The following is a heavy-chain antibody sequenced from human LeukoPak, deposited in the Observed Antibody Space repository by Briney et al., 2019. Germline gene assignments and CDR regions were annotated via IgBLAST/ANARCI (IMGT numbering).Heavy chain of an antibody. J-gene: IGHJ4*02. CDR3: ARDPGYYDSSGNFDY. CDR2: IWYDGSNK. V-gene: IGHV3-33*01. Sequence: PGGSLRLSCAASGFTFSSYGMHWVRQAPGKGLEWVAVIWYDGSNKYYADSVKGRFTISRDNSKNTLYLQMNSLRAEDTAVYYCARDPGYYDSSGNFDYWGQGTLVTVSS. CDR1: GFTFSSYG. D-gene: IGHD3-22*01.